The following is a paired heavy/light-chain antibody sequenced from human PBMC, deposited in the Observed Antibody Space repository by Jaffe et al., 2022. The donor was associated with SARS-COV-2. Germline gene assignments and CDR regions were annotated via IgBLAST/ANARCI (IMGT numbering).Light chain of an antibody. CDR1: QSVSSY. CDR2: DAS. V-gene: IGKV3-11*01. Sequence: EIVLTQSPATLSLSPGERATLSCRASQSVSSYLAWYQQKPGQAPRLLIYDASNRATGIPARFSGSGSGTDFTLTISSLEPEDFAVYYCQQRSNWPSFGQGTKLEIK. J-gene: IGKJ2*01. CDR3: QQRSNWPS.
Heavy chain of an antibody. CDR3: AREEIRFLEWLFNRYGMDV. CDR1: GGSFSGYY. V-gene: IGHV4-34*01. CDR2: INHSGST. J-gene: IGHJ6*02. Sequence: QVQLQQWGAGLLKPSETLSLTCAVYGGSFSGYYWSWIRQPPGKGLEWIGEINHSGSTNYNPSLKSRVTISVDTSKNQFSLKLSSVTAADTAVYYCAREEIRFLEWLFNRYGMDVWGQGTTVTVSS. D-gene: IGHD3-3*01.